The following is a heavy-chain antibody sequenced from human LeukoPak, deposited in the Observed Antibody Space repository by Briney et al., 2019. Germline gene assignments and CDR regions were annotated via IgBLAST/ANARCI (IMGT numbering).Heavy chain of an antibody. Sequence: GGSLRLSCAASGFTFSSYSMNWVRQAPGKGLEWVSSISSSSSYIYYADSVKGRFSISRDNAKNSLYLQMNSLRAEDTAVYYCARGTLGYSGYDWAGPFDYRGQGTLVTVSS. CDR1: GFTFSSYS. V-gene: IGHV3-21*01. J-gene: IGHJ4*02. CDR2: ISSSSSYI. CDR3: ARGTLGYSGYDWAGPFDY. D-gene: IGHD5-12*01.